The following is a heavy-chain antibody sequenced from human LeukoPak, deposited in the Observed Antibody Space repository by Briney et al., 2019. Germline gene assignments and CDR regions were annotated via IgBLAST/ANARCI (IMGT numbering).Heavy chain of an antibody. Sequence: GGSLRLSCAASGFTFSSYGMHWVRQAPGKGLEWVAFIRYDGSNKYYADSVKGRFTISRDNSRNMVYLQMNSLRAEDTAVYYCAKDEYGSSSYHFDYWGQGTLVTVSS. D-gene: IGHD6-13*01. J-gene: IGHJ4*02. V-gene: IGHV3-30*02. CDR1: GFTFSSYG. CDR3: AKDEYGSSSYHFDY. CDR2: IRYDGSNK.